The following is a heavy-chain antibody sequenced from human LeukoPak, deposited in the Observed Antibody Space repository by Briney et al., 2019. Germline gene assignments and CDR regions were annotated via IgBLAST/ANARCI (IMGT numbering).Heavy chain of an antibody. D-gene: IGHD6-13*01. V-gene: IGHV3-33*01. CDR2: IWYDGSNK. CDR1: GFTFSSYG. J-gene: IGHJ4*02. CDR3: ARDTGQLIIDY. Sequence: GGSLRLSCAASGFTFSSYGMHWVRQAPGKGLEWVAVIWYDGSNKYYADSVKGRFTISRDNSKNTLYLQMNSLRAEDTAVYYCARDTGQLIIDYWGQGTLVTVSS.